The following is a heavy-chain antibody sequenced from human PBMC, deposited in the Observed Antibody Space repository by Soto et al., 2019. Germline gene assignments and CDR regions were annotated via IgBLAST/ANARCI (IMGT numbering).Heavy chain of an antibody. V-gene: IGHV3-7*05. D-gene: IGHD3-16*01. CDR2: IKEDGSEE. Sequence: EVQLVESGGGSVQPGGSLRLSCAASGFSISTYWMNWVRQAPGKGLEWVANIKEDGSEEHCVDSVKGRFTISRDNAKNSLFLDMNSLRGEDTAVYYCARDWGAPGRGSAVGYYYHFGMDVWGQGTTVTVPS. J-gene: IGHJ6*02. CDR1: GFSISTYW. CDR3: ARDWGAPGRGSAVGYYYHFGMDV.